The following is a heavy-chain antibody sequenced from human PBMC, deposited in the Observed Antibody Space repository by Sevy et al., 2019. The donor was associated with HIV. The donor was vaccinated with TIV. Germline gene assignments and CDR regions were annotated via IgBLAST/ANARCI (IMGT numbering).Heavy chain of an antibody. CDR3: ARHGGIAVATLDY. J-gene: IGHJ4*02. CDR1: GGSISSTTYY. D-gene: IGHD6-19*01. Sequence: SETLSLTCTVSGGSISSTTYYWGWIRQPPGKGLEWIASIYYSGSTYYNVSLESRFTISVDMSENQFSLRLSSVTAADTAVYYCARHGGIAVATLDYWGQGTLVTVSS. CDR2: IYYSGST. V-gene: IGHV4-39*01.